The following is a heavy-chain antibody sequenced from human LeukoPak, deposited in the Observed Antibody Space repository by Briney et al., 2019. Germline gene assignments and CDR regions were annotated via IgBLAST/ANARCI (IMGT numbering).Heavy chain of an antibody. CDR2: INSGGSP. J-gene: IGHJ4*02. CDR1: GFTASSNY. V-gene: IGHV3-53*01. D-gene: IGHD6-19*01. CDR3: AGRYSSGWYTF. Sequence: GGSLRLSRAASGFTASSNYMSWVRQAPGKGLEWVSAINSGGSPSYVDSVKGRFTISRDNFKNTLYLQMNSLRVEDTAVYYCAGRYSSGWYTFWGQGTLVTVSS.